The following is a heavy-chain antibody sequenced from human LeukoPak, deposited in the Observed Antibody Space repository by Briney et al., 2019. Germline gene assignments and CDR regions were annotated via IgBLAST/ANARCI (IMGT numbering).Heavy chain of an antibody. V-gene: IGHV1-69*04. D-gene: IGHD4-17*01. CDR2: IIPILGIA. CDR3: ARGEDYGDYVSYYYYGMDV. Sequence: EASVRVSCKASGYTFTGFYIHWVRQAPGQGLEWMGRIIPILGIANYAQKFQGRVTITADKSTSTAYMELSSLRSEDTAVYYCARGEDYGDYVSYYYYGMDVWGQGTTVTVSS. CDR1: GYTFTGFY. J-gene: IGHJ6*02.